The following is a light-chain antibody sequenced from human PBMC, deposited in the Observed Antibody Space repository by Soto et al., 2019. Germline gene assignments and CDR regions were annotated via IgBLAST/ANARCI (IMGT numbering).Light chain of an antibody. J-gene: IGKJ1*01. CDR3: LQGTHWPWT. CDR1: QSLVHSDGNTY. CDR2: KVS. V-gene: IGKV2-30*02. Sequence: DVVMTQSPLSLPVTLGQPASISCRSSQSLVHSDGNTYLNWFRQRPGQSPRRLIHKVSDRDSGVPDRFSGSGSGTDFTLKISRVEAEDVGVYYCLQGTHWPWTSGQGTKVEIE.